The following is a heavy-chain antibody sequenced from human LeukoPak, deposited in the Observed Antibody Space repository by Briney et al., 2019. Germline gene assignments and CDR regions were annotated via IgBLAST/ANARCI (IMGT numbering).Heavy chain of an antibody. CDR2: ISGSGGST. D-gene: IGHD3-9*01. J-gene: IGHJ4*02. CDR1: GFTFSSYA. V-gene: IGHV3-23*01. CDR3: AKGRYFDWSFDY. Sequence: GGSLRLSCAASGFTFSSYAMSWVRQAPGKGLEWVSAISGSGGSTYYADSVKGRFTISRDNSKNSLYLQMNSLRAEDTAVYYCAKGRYFDWSFDYWGQGTLVTVSS.